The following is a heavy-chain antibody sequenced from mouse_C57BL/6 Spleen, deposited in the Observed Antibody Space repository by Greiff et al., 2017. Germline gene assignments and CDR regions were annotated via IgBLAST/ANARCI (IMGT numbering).Heavy chain of an antibody. D-gene: IGHD2-5*01. Sequence: VQLQQPGAELVMPGASVKLSCKASGYTFTSYWMHGVKQRPGQGLEWSGEIDPSDSYTNYNQKFKGKSTLTVDKSSSTAYMQLSSLTSEDSAVYYCARSDYSNLFAYWGQGTLVTVSA. CDR2: IDPSDSYT. CDR3: ARSDYSNLFAY. V-gene: IGHV1-69*01. J-gene: IGHJ3*01. CDR1: GYTFTSYW.